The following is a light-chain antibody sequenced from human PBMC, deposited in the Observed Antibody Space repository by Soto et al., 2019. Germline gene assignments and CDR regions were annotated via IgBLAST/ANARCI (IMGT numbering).Light chain of an antibody. CDR1: QSVLYSSNNKNY. Sequence: DIVMTQSPDSLAVSLGERATINCKSSQSVLYSSNNKNYLAWYQQKPGQPPKLLIYWASTRESGVPDRFSGSGSGTDFTLTISSLQAEDVAVYYCQQYQATFGQGTKVEIK. J-gene: IGKJ1*01. CDR3: QQYQAT. CDR2: WAS. V-gene: IGKV4-1*01.